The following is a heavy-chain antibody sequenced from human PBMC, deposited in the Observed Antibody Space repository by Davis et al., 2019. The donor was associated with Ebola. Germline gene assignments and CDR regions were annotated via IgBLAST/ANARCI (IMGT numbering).Heavy chain of an antibody. Sequence: ASVKVSCKSSGYTFTSYGLVWVRQAPGLGLEWMGWISGFNTNTNFAQKFQGRVTVSKDTSTNTAYMDLRGLTSDDTAIYYCARAPNYDVLTGTSSYYFDDWGQGTLVTVSS. CDR1: GYTFTSYG. D-gene: IGHD3-9*01. J-gene: IGHJ4*02. CDR2: ISGFNTNT. V-gene: IGHV1-18*04. CDR3: ARAPNYDVLTGTSSYYFDD.